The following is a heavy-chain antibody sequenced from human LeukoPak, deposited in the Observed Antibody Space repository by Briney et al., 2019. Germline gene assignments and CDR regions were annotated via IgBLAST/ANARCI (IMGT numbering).Heavy chain of an antibody. D-gene: IGHD3-22*01. V-gene: IGHV1-46*01. CDR2: INPSGGST. CDR3: ARARPYYYDSSGYYSPYYFDY. CDR1: GYTFTSYY. J-gene: IGHJ4*02. Sequence: ASVKVSCKASGYTFTSYYMHWVRQAPGQGLEWMGIINPSGGSTNYAQKFQGRVTMTRDMSTSTVYMELSSLRSEDTAVYYCARARPYYYDSSGYYSPYYFDYWGQGTLVTVSS.